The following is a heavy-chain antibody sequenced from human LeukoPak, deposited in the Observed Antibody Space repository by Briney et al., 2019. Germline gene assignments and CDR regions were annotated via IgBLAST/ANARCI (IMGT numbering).Heavy chain of an antibody. J-gene: IGHJ6*02. V-gene: IGHV3-23*01. Sequence: SGGSLRLSCAASGFTFSSYAMSWVRQAPGKGLEWVSAISGSGGSTYYADSVKGRFTISRDNSKNTLYLQMNSLRAEDTAVYYCAKDPGGYYGSGSYPAAPYYYYGMDVWGQGTTVTVSS. CDR3: AKDPGGYYGSGSYPAAPYYYYGMDV. CDR1: GFTFSSYA. D-gene: IGHD3-10*01. CDR2: ISGSGGST.